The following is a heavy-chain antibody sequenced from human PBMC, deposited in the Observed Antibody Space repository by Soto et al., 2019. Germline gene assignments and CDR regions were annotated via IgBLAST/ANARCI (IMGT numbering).Heavy chain of an antibody. Sequence: PSETLSLTGTVSVGSISSYYWSWIRQPPGKGLEWIGYIYYSGSTNYNPSLKSRVTISVDTSKNQFSLKLSSVTAADTAVYYCARAGIGYCSGGSCPNWFDPWGQGTLVTVSS. CDR3: ARAGIGYCSGGSCPNWFDP. V-gene: IGHV4-59*01. J-gene: IGHJ5*02. CDR2: IYYSGST. CDR1: VGSISSYY. D-gene: IGHD2-15*01.